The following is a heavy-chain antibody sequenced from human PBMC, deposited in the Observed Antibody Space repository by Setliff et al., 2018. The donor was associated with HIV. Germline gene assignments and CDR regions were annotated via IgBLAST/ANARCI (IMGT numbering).Heavy chain of an antibody. Sequence: PGGSLRLSCAASGFTFGDYYMSWIRQAPGKGLEWIADINGYGQIRYYAAFVEGRFTISRDNANRSLSLQMNTLRAEDTAVYYCARGRHHDSSGYYRGCFHSWGQGTLVTV. V-gene: IGHV3-11*04. D-gene: IGHD3-22*01. CDR1: GFTFGDYY. CDR3: ARGRHHDSSGYYRGCFHS. CDR2: INGYGQIR. J-gene: IGHJ1*01.